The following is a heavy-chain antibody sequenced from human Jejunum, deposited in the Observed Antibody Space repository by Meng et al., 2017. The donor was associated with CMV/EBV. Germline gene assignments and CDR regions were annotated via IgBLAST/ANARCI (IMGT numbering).Heavy chain of an antibody. CDR2: ISGSGVST. Sequence: ASGFTFSSYAMNCVRQAPGRGLECVSTISGSGVSTYYADSLTGRFTISRDNSQNTVYLQMNSLRAEDTAVYYCAKSRDSGYDLIDFWGQGTLVTVSS. CDR1: GFTFSSYA. V-gene: IGHV3-23*01. CDR3: AKSRDSGYDLIDF. J-gene: IGHJ4*02. D-gene: IGHD5-12*01.